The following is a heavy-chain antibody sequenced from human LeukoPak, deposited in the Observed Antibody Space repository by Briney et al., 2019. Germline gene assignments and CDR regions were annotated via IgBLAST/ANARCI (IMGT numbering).Heavy chain of an antibody. V-gene: IGHV3-48*03. CDR1: GFTFSTYG. D-gene: IGHD3-10*02. Sequence: GGTLRLSCAASGFTFSTYGMNWVRQAPGKGLEWVSYISSSGSTIYYADSVKGRFTISRDNAKNSLYLQMNSLRAEDTAVYYCAELGITMIGGVWGKGTTVTISS. J-gene: IGHJ6*04. CDR3: AELGITMIGGV. CDR2: ISSSGSTI.